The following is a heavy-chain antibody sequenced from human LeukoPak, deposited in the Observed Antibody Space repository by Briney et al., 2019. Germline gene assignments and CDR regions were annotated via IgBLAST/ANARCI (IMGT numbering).Heavy chain of an antibody. J-gene: IGHJ4*02. D-gene: IGHD2-2*02. Sequence: SETLSLTCTVSGGSVSSSSYYWSWIRQPPGKGLEWVGEINHSGSTNYNPSLKSRVTISVDTSKNQFSLKLSSVTAADTAVYYCARFLYRYYFDYWGQGTLVTVSS. CDR1: GGSVSSSSYY. V-gene: IGHV4-39*07. CDR2: INHSGST. CDR3: ARFLYRYYFDY.